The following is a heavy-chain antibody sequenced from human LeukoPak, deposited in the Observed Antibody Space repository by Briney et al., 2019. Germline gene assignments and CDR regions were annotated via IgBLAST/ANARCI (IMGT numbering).Heavy chain of an antibody. CDR1: GFTFSSYW. D-gene: IGHD1-26*01. CDR3: ARDRYSGRLESDY. Sequence: GGSLRLSCAASGFTFSSYWMHWVRQAPGKGLVWVSGINIDGSRTNYADSVRGRFTISRDNAKSTLYLQMNSLRAEDTAVYYCARDRYSGRLESDYWGQGTLVTVSS. CDR2: INIDGSRT. J-gene: IGHJ4*02. V-gene: IGHV3-74*01.